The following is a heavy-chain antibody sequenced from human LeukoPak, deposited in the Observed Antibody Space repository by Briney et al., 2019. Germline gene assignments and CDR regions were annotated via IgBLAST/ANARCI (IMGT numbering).Heavy chain of an antibody. CDR1: GFTFDNYG. CDR2: IRSKAYGWTT. Sequence: GGSLRLSCAASGFTFDNYGVNWIRQAPGKGLEWVSFIRSKAYGWTTEYAASVKGRFTISRDDSKNIAYLQMDSLKTEDTAEYYCSTARNPYGDKESRYYYYMDAWGKGTTVTVSS. J-gene: IGHJ6*03. V-gene: IGHV3-49*03. CDR3: STARNPYGDKESRYYYYMDA. D-gene: IGHD4-23*01.